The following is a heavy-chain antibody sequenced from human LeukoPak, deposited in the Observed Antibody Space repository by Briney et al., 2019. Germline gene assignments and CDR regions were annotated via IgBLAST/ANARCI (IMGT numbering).Heavy chain of an antibody. Sequence: GVSLRLSCAASGFTFSEAWMSWVRQAPGKGLEWVGLIKTAGGTPDYAAPVKGRFTISRDDSKNTLYLQMNSLRAEDTAVYYCAKDPSGSYYNYWGQGTLVTVSS. J-gene: IGHJ4*02. CDR1: GFTFSEAW. V-gene: IGHV3-15*01. CDR2: IKTAGGTP. CDR3: AKDPSGSYYNY. D-gene: IGHD1-26*01.